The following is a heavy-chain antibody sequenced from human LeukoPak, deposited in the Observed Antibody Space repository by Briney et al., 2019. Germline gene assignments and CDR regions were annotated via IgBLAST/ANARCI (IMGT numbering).Heavy chain of an antibody. CDR2: ISGSGGST. D-gene: IGHD6-19*01. V-gene: IGHV3-23*01. Sequence: GGSLRLSYAASGFTFSNYAISWVRQAPGKGLEWVSIISGSGGSTYYAASVKGRFTISRDNSKNTLYLQMNSLRVEDTAVYYCAKDRSGWKSWFDPWGQGTLVTVSS. J-gene: IGHJ5*02. CDR1: GFTFSNYA. CDR3: AKDRSGWKSWFDP.